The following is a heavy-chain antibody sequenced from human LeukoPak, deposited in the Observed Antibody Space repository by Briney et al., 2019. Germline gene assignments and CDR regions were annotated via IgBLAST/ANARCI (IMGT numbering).Heavy chain of an antibody. CDR2: INHSGST. V-gene: IGHV4-34*01. J-gene: IGHJ4*02. Sequence: SETLSLTCAVYGGSFSGYYWSWIRQPPGKGLEWIGEINHSGSTNYNPSLKSRVTISVDTSKNQFSLKLSSVTAADTAVYYCARGRGLGYFGYWGQGTLVTVSS. CDR1: GGSFSGYY. D-gene: IGHD3-3*01. CDR3: ARGRGLGYFGY.